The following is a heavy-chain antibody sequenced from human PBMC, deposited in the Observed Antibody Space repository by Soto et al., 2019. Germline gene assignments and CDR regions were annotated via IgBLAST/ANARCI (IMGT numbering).Heavy chain of an antibody. Sequence: QVQLQESGPGLVRPSQTLSLTCTVSGGSISPDHYHWTWIRQPPGKGLEWIGYIHYSGSIYSNPSLQSRVTMSVDTSNNLFSLTLSSVTAADSAVYFCARVDDGGDSDYDGLDVWGQGTTVTVSS. D-gene: IGHD2-21*02. CDR1: GGSISPDHYH. J-gene: IGHJ6*02. V-gene: IGHV4-30-4*01. CDR2: IHYSGSI. CDR3: ARVDDGGDSDYDGLDV.